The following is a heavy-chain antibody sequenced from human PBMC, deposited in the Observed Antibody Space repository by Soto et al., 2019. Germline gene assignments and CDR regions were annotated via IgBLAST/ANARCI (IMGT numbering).Heavy chain of an antibody. D-gene: IGHD1-26*01. V-gene: IGHV5-10-1*01. J-gene: IGHJ6*02. CDR3: AGNRKWGDYYSFYGMDL. CDR1: GYRFTTYW. CDR2: VDPSDSPT. Sequence: GESLKISCKSSGYRFTTYWINWVRQMPGKDPEWMGRVDPSDSPTKYSPSFQGHVTISADKSIGTAYLQWSSLKASDTAMYYCAGNRKWGDYYSFYGMDLWGQGTTVTVSS.